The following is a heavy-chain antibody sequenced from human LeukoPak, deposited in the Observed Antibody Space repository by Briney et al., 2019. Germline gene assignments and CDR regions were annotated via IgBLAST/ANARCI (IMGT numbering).Heavy chain of an antibody. CDR1: GFTVSSNY. V-gene: IGHV3-23*01. Sequence: GGSLRLSCAASGFTVSSNYMSWVRQAPGKGLDFISGISGSGDNIYYADSVKGRFTISRDNSKNTLYLQMSSLRAEDTAVYYCAKGSSGSRSRGNYWGQGTLVTVSS. CDR2: ISGSGDNI. CDR3: AKGSSGSRSRGNY. J-gene: IGHJ4*02. D-gene: IGHD1-26*01.